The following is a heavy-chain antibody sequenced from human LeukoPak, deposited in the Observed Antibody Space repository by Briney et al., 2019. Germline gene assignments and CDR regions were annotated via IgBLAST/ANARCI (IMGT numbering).Heavy chain of an antibody. Sequence: SETLSLTCAVSGYSISSGYYWGWIRQPPGKGLEWIGSIYHSGSTYYNPSLKSRVTISVDTSKNQFSLKLNSVTAADTAVYYCAKCGNSEYSSSSYWGQGTLVTVSS. CDR2: IYHSGST. D-gene: IGHD6-6*01. CDR3: AKCGNSEYSSSSY. CDR1: GYSISSGYY. J-gene: IGHJ4*02. V-gene: IGHV4-38-2*01.